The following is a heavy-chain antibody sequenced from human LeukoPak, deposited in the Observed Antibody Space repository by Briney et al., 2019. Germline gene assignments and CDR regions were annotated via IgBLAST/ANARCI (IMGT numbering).Heavy chain of an antibody. Sequence: ASVKVSCKASGYTFTSYDISWVRQATGQGIEWMGWMNANSGNTGYAQELQGRVTMTRNTSISTGYMELSSLRSEDAAVYYCGRGEGYSSGWNFGPPQDYWGQGTLVTVSS. CDR1: GYTFTSYD. CDR3: GRGEGYSSGWNFGPPQDY. CDR2: MNANSGNT. V-gene: IGHV1-8*01. J-gene: IGHJ4*02. D-gene: IGHD6-19*01.